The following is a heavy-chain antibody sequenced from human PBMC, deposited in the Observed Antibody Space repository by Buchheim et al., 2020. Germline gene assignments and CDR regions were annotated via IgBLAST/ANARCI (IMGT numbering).Heavy chain of an antibody. CDR3: AKEVLRDDLKPDGYYYGMDV. CDR2: ISGSGGST. J-gene: IGHJ6*02. D-gene: IGHD1-1*01. CDR1: GFTFSSYA. V-gene: IGHV3-23*01. Sequence: EVQLLESGGGLVQPGGSLRLSCAASGFTFSSYAMSWVRQAPGKGLEWVSAISGSGGSTYYADSVKGRFTISRDNSKNTLYLPMNSLRAEDTAVYYCAKEVLRDDLKPDGYYYGMDVWGQGTT.